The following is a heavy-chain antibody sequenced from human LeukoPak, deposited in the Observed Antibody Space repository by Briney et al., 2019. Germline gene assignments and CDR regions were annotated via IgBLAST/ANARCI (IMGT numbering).Heavy chain of an antibody. J-gene: IGHJ3*02. D-gene: IGHD3-9*01. V-gene: IGHV1-69*05. CDR1: GGTFSSYA. Sequence: GASVKVSCKASGGTFSSYAIIWVRQAPGQGLEWMGGIIPIFGTANYAQKFQGRVTITTDESTSTAYMELSSLRSEDTAVYYCASPVLRYRWYAFDIWGQGTMATVSS. CDR2: IIPIFGTA. CDR3: ASPVLRYRWYAFDI.